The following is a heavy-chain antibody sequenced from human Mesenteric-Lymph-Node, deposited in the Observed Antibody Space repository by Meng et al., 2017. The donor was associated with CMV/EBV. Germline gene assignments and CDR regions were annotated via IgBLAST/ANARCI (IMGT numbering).Heavy chain of an antibody. D-gene: IGHD1-26*01. J-gene: IGHJ4*02. CDR1: VYRFTVFY. Sequence: KASVYRFTVFYMHWVRQAPGRGLEWMGRINPDSGATEYPQRFQGRVTMTRDTSINTVYMELNRLISGDTAVYFCAAQDVGATTALDYWGQGTLVTVSS. CDR2: INPDSGAT. CDR3: AAQDVGATTALDY. V-gene: IGHV1-2*02.